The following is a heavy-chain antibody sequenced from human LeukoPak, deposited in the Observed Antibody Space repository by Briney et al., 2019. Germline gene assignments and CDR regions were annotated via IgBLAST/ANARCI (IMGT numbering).Heavy chain of an antibody. CDR3: ARVAARDIDAFDI. CDR1: GYTFTNYG. V-gene: IGHV1-18*01. Sequence: ASVKVSCKASGYTFTNYGISWVRLAPGQGLEWMAWISGYTGNTNNAQSTKYAQQFQGRVTMTTDTSTSTAYMEVRSLRSDDTAVYYCARVAARDIDAFDIWGQGTMVTVSS. CDR2: ISGYTGNT. D-gene: IGHD6-25*01. J-gene: IGHJ3*02.